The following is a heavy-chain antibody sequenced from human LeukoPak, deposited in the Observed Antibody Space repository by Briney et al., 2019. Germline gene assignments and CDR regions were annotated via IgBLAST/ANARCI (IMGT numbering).Heavy chain of an antibody. D-gene: IGHD3-10*01. CDR1: GYTFTGYY. CDR2: INPNSGGT. J-gene: IGHJ4*02. V-gene: IGHV1-2*02. CDR3: ATALKYGSGSYRFDY. Sequence: ASVKVSCKASGYTFTGYYMHWVRQAPGQGLEWMGWINPNSGGTNYAQKFQGRVTMTRDTSISTAYMELSRLRSEDTAVYYCATALKYGSGSYRFDYWGQGTLVTVSS.